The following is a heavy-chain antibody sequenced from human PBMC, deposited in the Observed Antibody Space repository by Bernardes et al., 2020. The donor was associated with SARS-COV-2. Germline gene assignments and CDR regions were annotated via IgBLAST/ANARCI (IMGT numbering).Heavy chain of an antibody. V-gene: IGHV4-59*11. Sequence: WETLSLTCTVSGSSISSHYWNWIRQPPEKGLEWIGYIYYSGNTNYNPSLESRVTISIDTSRNQFSLRMSSMTAADTAVYYCAKELAYGTTWRDYKYNSGMDVWGQGTTVTVSS. D-gene: IGHD2-8*01. CDR1: GSSISSHY. CDR3: AKELAYGTTWRDYKYNSGMDV. J-gene: IGHJ6*02. CDR2: IYYSGNT.